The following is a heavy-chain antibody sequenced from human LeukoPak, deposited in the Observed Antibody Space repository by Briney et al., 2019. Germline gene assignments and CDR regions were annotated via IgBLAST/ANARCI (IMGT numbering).Heavy chain of an antibody. Sequence: PSETLSLTCSVSGGSISSYYWSWIRQPPGKGLEWIGYIYYSGSTNYNPSLKSRVTISVDTSKNQFSLKLSSVTAADTAVYYCARTLAAAGTFYACDIWGQGTMVTVSS. CDR1: GGSISSYY. D-gene: IGHD6-13*01. V-gene: IGHV4-59*01. CDR3: ARTLAAAGTFYACDI. J-gene: IGHJ3*02. CDR2: IYYSGST.